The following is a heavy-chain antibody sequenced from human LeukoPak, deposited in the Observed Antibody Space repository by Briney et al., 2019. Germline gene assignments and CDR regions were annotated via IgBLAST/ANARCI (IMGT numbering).Heavy chain of an antibody. CDR3: AGSLKFITMIPHY. CDR2: IIPIFGTA. Sequence: ASVKVSCKASGGTFSSYAISWVRQAPGQGLEWMGGIIPIFGTANYAQKFQGRVTITADESTSTAYMELSSLRSEDTAVIYCAGSLKFITMIPHYWGQGTLVTVSS. D-gene: IGHD3-22*01. V-gene: IGHV1-69*13. J-gene: IGHJ4*02. CDR1: GGTFSSYA.